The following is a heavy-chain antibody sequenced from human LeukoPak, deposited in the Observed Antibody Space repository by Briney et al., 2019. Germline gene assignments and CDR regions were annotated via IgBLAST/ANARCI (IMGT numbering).Heavy chain of an antibody. CDR3: AGGGNRFGGFYFDY. J-gene: IGHJ4*02. CDR2: IHHSGSS. D-gene: IGHD3-10*01. Sequence: SQTLSLTCTVSADSLSSGGHYWAWIRQLPGKGLESIGLIHHSGSSRHNPSLKDRVAISVDASRKQFALRLSSVTAADTAIYYCAGGGNRFGGFYFDYWGQGIQVIVSS. V-gene: IGHV4-31*03. CDR1: ADSLSSGGHY.